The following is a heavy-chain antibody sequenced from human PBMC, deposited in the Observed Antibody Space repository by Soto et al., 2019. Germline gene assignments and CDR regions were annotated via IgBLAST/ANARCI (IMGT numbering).Heavy chain of an antibody. CDR2: IIPIFGTA. CDR1: GGTFSSYA. D-gene: IGHD3-22*01. Sequence: SVKLSCKASGGTFSSYAISCVRQAPVQGLEWMGGIIPIFGTANYAQKFQGRVTITADESTSTAYMELSSLRSEDTAVYYCARVAYYYDSSGYYPNWFDPWGQGTLVSVSS. V-gene: IGHV1-69*13. CDR3: ARVAYYYDSSGYYPNWFDP. J-gene: IGHJ5*02.